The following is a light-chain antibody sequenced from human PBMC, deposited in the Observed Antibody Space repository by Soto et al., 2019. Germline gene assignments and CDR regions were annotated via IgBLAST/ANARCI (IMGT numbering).Light chain of an antibody. V-gene: IGLV3-1*01. CDR1: KLGDKF. J-gene: IGLJ2*01. Sequence: SYELTQPPSVSVSPGQTASITCSGDKLGDKFACWYQQKPGQSPVLVMYQDSRRPSGIPERFSGSNSGNTATLTISETQAMDEADYYCQAWDSSTLVVFGGGTKVTVL. CDR2: QDS. CDR3: QAWDSSTLVV.